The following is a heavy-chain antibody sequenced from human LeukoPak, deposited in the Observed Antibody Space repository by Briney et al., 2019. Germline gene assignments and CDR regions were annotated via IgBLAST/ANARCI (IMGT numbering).Heavy chain of an antibody. CDR2: VNPNNGST. D-gene: IGHD3-16*01. Sequence: ASVKVSCKPSGATFSSYAISWVRQAPGQGLELMGWVNPNNGSTNYAQRFQGRVTMTTDTSISKAYMELSSLTSDDTAVYYCARVPGGPARDLNYWGQGSLVTVSS. CDR1: GATFSSYA. V-gene: IGHV1-2*02. J-gene: IGHJ4*02. CDR3: ARVPGGPARDLNY.